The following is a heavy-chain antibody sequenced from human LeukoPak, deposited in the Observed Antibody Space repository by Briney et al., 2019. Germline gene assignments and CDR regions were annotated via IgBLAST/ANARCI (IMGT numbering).Heavy chain of an antibody. J-gene: IGHJ4*02. Sequence: GGSLRLSCAASGFPFSSYSMNWIRQAPGKGPEWVSYISNSSSAVLYADSVKGRFTISRDNAKNSLYLQMNSLRVEDTAIYYCARAVGYWGQGTLVTVSS. CDR2: ISNSSSAV. V-gene: IGHV3-48*01. CDR3: ARAVGY. CDR1: GFPFSSYS.